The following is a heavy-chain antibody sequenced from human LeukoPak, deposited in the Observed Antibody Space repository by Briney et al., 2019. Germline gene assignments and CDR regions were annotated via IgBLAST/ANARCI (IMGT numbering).Heavy chain of an antibody. CDR1: GGSISSSSYY. J-gene: IGHJ5*02. CDR3: AREDSRRAAAGVLFWFDP. Sequence: PSETLSLTCTVSGGSISSSSYYWGWIRQPPGKGLEWIGSIYYSGSTYYNPSLKSRVTISVDTSKNQFSLKLSSVTAADTAVYYCAREDSRRAAAGVLFWFDPWGQGTLVTVSS. D-gene: IGHD6-13*01. V-gene: IGHV4-39*07. CDR2: IYYSGST.